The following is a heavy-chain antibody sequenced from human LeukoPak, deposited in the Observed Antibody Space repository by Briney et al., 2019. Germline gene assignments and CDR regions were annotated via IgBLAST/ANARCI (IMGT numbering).Heavy chain of an antibody. CDR1: GFPFRDYV. D-gene: IGHD2-21*01. V-gene: IGHV3-23*01. Sequence: GGSLRLSCAASGFPFRDYVMSWVRQAPGKGLEWVSYINHNAELIYYADSVKGRFTISRDNSKNTLYLQMNSLRAEDTAVYYCAKAGRGGGDSEFDYWGQGTLVTVSS. CDR3: AKAGRGGGDSEFDY. J-gene: IGHJ4*02. CDR2: INHNAELI.